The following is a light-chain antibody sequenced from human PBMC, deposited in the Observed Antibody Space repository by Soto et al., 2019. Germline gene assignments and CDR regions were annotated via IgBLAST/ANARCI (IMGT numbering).Light chain of an antibody. Sequence: EIVMTQSPATLSVSPGERATLSCRASHSISDTLVWYQQKPGQAPRLLIFGSSTRAPGIPARFSASGSETEFTLTSTTLQSEEFAVYYCQQYNSWPRTFGQGTKVEFK. V-gene: IGKV3-15*01. CDR3: QQYNSWPRT. CDR2: GSS. J-gene: IGKJ1*01. CDR1: HSISDT.